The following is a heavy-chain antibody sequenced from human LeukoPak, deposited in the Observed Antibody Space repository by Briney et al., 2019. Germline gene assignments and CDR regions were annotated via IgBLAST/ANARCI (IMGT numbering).Heavy chain of an antibody. V-gene: IGHV4-30-2*01. J-gene: IGHJ6*03. D-gene: IGHD2-2*01. CDR3: ARDRTPIVVVPAAYYYYYMDV. CDR2: IYHSGST. CDR1: GGSISSGGYY. Sequence: SETLSLTCTVSGGSISSGGYYWSWIRQPPGKGLEWIGYIYHSGSTYYNPSLKSRVTISVDRSKNQFSLKLSSVTAANTAVYYCARDRTPIVVVPAAYYYYYMDVWGKGTTVTVSS.